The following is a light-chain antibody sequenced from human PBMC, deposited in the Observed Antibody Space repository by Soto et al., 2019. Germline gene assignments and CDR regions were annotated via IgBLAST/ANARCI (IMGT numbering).Light chain of an antibody. J-gene: IGKJ5*01. CDR2: AAS. CDR3: QLLANFPLT. CDR1: QGISSS. V-gene: IGKV1-9*01. Sequence: DIQLTQSPSFRSASVVDRVTITCRASQGISSSLAWYQQKPGEAPKLLIYAASTLQSGVPSRFSGSGYGTEFTLTISSLQPEDFASYYCQLLANFPLTFGQGTRLEIK.